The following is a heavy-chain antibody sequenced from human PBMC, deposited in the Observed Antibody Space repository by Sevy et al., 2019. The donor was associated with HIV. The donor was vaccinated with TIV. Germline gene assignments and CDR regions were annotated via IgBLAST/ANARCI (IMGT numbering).Heavy chain of an antibody. Sequence: GGSLRLSCAASGFTFSNYGMHWVRQAPGKGLEWVAVISYDGGNKYYADSVKGRFTISRDNSKKTLYLQMNSLRGEDXXXXXXXRAVHCSGGTCYSYYYYYGMDVWGQGTTVTVSS. V-gene: IGHV3-30*03. J-gene: IGHJ6*02. CDR1: GFTFSNYG. CDR2: ISYDGGNK. D-gene: IGHD2-15*01. CDR3: XRAVHCSGGTCYSYYYYYGMDV.